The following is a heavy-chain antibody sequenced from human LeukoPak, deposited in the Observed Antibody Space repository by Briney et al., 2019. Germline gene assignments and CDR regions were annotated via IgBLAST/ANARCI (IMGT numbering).Heavy chain of an antibody. Sequence: GGSLRLSCAASGFTFSNYHMSWIRQAPGKGLEWVSYISSGGTTMYYADSVKGRFTISRDNAKNSLYLQMNSLRAEDTAVYYCARWYYYGSGSFDYRGQGTLVTVSS. CDR1: GFTFSNYH. D-gene: IGHD3-10*01. V-gene: IGHV3-11*01. CDR2: ISSGGTTM. CDR3: ARWYYYGSGSFDY. J-gene: IGHJ4*02.